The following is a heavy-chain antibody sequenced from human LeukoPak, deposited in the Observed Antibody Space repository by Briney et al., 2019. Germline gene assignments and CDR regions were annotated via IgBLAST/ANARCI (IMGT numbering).Heavy chain of an antibody. CDR1: GGTFSSYA. CDR2: IIPIFGTA. D-gene: IGHD5-24*01. V-gene: IGHV1-69*05. CDR3: ARGVVEMATNEGLDY. Sequence: SVKVSCKASGGTFSSYAISWVRQAPGQGLEWMGRIIPIFGTANYAQKFQGRVTITTDESTSTAYMELSSLRSEDTAVYYCARGVVEMATNEGLDYWGQGTLVTVSS. J-gene: IGHJ4*02.